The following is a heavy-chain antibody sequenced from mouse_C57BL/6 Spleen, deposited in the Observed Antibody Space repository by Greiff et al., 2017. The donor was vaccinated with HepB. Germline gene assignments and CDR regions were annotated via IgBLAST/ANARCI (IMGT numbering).Heavy chain of an antibody. CDR1: GFTFSNYW. CDR2: IRLKSDNYAT. Sequence: VQLKESGGGLVQPGGSMKLSCVSSGFTFSNYWMNWVRQSPEKGLEWVAQIRLKSDNYATHYAESVKGRFTISRDDSKSSVYLQMNNLRAEDTGIYYCTAFITTVVAKAYWGQGTLVTVSA. D-gene: IGHD1-1*01. CDR3: TAFITTVVAKAY. J-gene: IGHJ3*01. V-gene: IGHV6-3*01.